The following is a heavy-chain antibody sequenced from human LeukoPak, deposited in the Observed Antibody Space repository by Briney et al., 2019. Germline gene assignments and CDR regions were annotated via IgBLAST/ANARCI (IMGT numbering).Heavy chain of an antibody. Sequence: PGGSLRLSCAASGFTFSSYAMHWVRQAPGKGLEWVAVISYDGSNKYYADSVKGRFTIFRDNSKNTLYLQMNSLRAEDTAVYYCARAGEQLVGFDYWGQGTLVTVSS. D-gene: IGHD6-6*01. V-gene: IGHV3-30*01. CDR2: ISYDGSNK. CDR3: ARAGEQLVGFDY. J-gene: IGHJ4*02. CDR1: GFTFSSYA.